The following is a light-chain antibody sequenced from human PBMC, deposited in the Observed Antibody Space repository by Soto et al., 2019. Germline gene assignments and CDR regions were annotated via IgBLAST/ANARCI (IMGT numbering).Light chain of an antibody. CDR2: EVT. Sequence: QSALTQPPSASGSPGQSVTISCTGTSSDVGGYNYVSWYQQHPGKAPKLIIYEVTKRPSGVPDRFSGSKSGNTASLTVSGLLAEDEADYYCVLYMSTGIWVFGGGTKVTVL. CDR1: SSDVGGYNY. J-gene: IGLJ3*02. CDR3: VLYMSTGIWV. V-gene: IGLV2-8*01.